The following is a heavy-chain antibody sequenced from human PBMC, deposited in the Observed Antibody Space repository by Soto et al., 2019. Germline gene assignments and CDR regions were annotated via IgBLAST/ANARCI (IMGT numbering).Heavy chain of an antibody. V-gene: IGHV1-18*01. CDR3: ARVVRGVVNWFDP. CDR2: VATYNSNR. CDR1: GDTFTNFG. Sequence: HLVQSGPEVKKPGASVTVSCKTSGDTFTNFGLSWVRQAPGQGLEWVGWVATYNSNRNYAPKFQGRITLTTDTSTSTAYMGLKSLKYDDTAVYYCARVVRGVVNWFDPWGQGTLVTVSS. J-gene: IGHJ5*02. D-gene: IGHD3-10*01.